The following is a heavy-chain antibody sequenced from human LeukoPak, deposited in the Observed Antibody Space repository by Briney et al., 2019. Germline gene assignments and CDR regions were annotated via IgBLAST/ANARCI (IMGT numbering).Heavy chain of an antibody. CDR3: AKDSDISAFFDY. V-gene: IGHV3-23*01. CDR2: ISGSGTTT. Sequence: GGSLRLSCTASGFTFKNYAINWVRQAPGKGLEWVSRISGSGTTTDYADSVKGRFIVSRDNSKNTVYLQMTSLRAEDTAIYYCAKDSDISAFFDYWGQGTPVTVSS. D-gene: IGHD2-15*01. J-gene: IGHJ4*02. CDR1: GFTFKNYA.